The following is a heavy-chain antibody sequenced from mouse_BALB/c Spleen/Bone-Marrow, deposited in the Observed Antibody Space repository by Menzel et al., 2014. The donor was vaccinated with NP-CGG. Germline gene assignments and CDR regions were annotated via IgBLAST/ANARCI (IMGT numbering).Heavy chain of an antibody. V-gene: IGHV1-7*01. CDR2: INPNTGYT. J-gene: IGHJ2*01. CDR3: ARAPLLRLRNYFDY. CDR1: GYTFTSYW. D-gene: IGHD1-2*01. Sequence: QVQLQQSGAELAKPGASVKMSCKASGYTFTSYWMHWVKQRPGQGLEWIGYINPNTGYTEYNQKFKGKATLTADKSSSTAYMQLSSLTSEDSAVYYCARAPLLRLRNYFDYWGQGTTLTVSS.